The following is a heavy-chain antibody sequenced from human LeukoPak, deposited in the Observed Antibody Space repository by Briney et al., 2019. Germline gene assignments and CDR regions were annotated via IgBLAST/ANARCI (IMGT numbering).Heavy chain of an antibody. Sequence: PSETLSLTFAVYGGSLSGYYWSWIRQTPGKGLEWIGEIKESEKTNYNPSLKSRVTISIDTSKNQFSLKLSSVTAADTAVYYCAREGLRNVHNPLGYWGQGTLVTLSS. CDR1: GGSLSGYY. D-gene: IGHD5-24*01. J-gene: IGHJ4*02. CDR3: AREGLRNVHNPLGY. CDR2: IKESEKT. V-gene: IGHV4-34*01.